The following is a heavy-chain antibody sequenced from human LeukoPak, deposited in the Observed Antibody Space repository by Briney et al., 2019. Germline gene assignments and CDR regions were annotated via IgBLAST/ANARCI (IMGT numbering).Heavy chain of an antibody. D-gene: IGHD2-2*01. CDR3: ARDFTPYCSSTSCSWFDP. CDR1: GYTFSSYG. V-gene: IGHV1-18*01. J-gene: IGHJ5*02. Sequence: ASVKVSCKASGYTFSSYGISWVRQAPGQGLEWVGWISAYSGNTIYAQKLQGRVTMTTDTSTSTAYMELRRLISDDTAVYYCARDFTPYCSSTSCSWFDPWGQGTPVTASS. CDR2: ISAYSGNT.